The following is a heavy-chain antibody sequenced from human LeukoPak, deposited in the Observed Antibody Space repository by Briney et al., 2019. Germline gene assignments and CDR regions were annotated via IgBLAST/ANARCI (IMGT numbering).Heavy chain of an antibody. V-gene: IGHV3-30*18. CDR3: AKGMAAYGSGSLFDY. CDR1: GFTFSRYG. D-gene: IGHD3-10*01. Sequence: GGSLRLSCAASGFTFSRYGMHWVRQAPGKGLEWVAVVSYDGPNKYYADSVKGRFTISRGNSKNTLYMQMNSLRAEDTAVYYCAKGMAAYGSGSLFDYWGQGTLVTVSS. CDR2: VSYDGPNK. J-gene: IGHJ4*02.